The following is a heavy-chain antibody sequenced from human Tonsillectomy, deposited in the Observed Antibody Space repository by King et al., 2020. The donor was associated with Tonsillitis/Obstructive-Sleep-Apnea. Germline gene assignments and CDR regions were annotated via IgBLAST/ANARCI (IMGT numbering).Heavy chain of an antibody. CDR2: IYYSGST. Sequence: LQLQESGPGLVKPSQTLSLTCTVSGGSISSGGYYWSWIRQHPGNGLEWIGYIYYSGSTYYNPSLKSRVTISVDTSKNQFSLKLSSVTAADTAVYYCAGGAKVRFFSSLPPYGMDVWGQGTTVTVSS. D-gene: IGHD3-3*01. V-gene: IGHV4-31*03. J-gene: IGHJ6*02. CDR1: GGSISSGGYY. CDR3: AGGAKVRFFSSLPPYGMDV.